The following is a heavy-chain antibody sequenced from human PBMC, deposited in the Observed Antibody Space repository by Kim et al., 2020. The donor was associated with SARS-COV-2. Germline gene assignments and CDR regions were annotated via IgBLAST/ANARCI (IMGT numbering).Heavy chain of an antibody. V-gene: IGHV4-34*01. CDR1: GGSFSGYY. D-gene: IGHD6-13*01. Sequence: SETLSLTCAVYGGSFSGYYWSWIRQPPGKGLEWIGEINHSGSTNYNPSLKSRVTISVDTSKNQFSLKLSSVTAADTAVYYCARRTGGGIAAAGTLDYWG. CDR2: INHSGST. CDR3: ARRTGGGIAAAGTLDY. J-gene: IGHJ4*01.